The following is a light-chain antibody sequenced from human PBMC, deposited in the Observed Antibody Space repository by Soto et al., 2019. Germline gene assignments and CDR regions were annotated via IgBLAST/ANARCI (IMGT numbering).Light chain of an antibody. CDR1: QNIDNY. CDR3: QQYNSYST. J-gene: IGKJ1*01. V-gene: IGKV1-9*01. CDR2: ATS. Sequence: TQSPSSLSASLGDRVTITFRPSQNIDNYLNLYQHKPGKAPKLLIYATSTLQIGVPSRFSGSGSGTEFTLTISSLQPDDFATYYCQQYNSYSTFGQGTKV.